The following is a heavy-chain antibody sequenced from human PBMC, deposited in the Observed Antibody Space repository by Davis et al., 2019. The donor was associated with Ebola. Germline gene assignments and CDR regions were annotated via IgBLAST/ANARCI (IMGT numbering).Heavy chain of an antibody. D-gene: IGHD4-23*01. CDR2: IYYSGST. Sequence: SETLSLTCTVSGGSISGYYWSWIRQPPGKGLEWIGSIYYSGSTYYNPSLKSRVTISVDTSKNQFSLKLSSVTAADTAVYYCASLPGGVAFDIWGQGTMVTVSS. CDR1: GGSISGYY. V-gene: IGHV4-39*01. J-gene: IGHJ3*02. CDR3: ASLPGGVAFDI.